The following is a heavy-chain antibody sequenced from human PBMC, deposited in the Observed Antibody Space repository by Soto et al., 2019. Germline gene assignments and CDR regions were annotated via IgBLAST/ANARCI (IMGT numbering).Heavy chain of an antibody. J-gene: IGHJ6*02. CDR1: AGWLRRSD. CDR3: ARDRGGYYDRYGMDV. Sequence: SQDPSLTRTVSAGWLRRSDWSWVRRPPGKGLEWIGYVYNSGSTTYSPSFKSRVTISADTSRNQFSLKLSSVTAADTAVYYCARDRGGYYDRYGMDVWGQGTTVT. D-gene: IGHD3-22*01. V-gene: IGHV4-59*01. CDR2: VYNSGST.